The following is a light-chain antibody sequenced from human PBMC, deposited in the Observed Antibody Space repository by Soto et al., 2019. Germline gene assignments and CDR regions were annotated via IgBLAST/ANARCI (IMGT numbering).Light chain of an antibody. V-gene: IGLV2-23*02. CDR3: CSYAGSSTYV. Sequence: QSALTQPASVSGSPGQSITISCTGTSSDVGSYNLVSWYQQHPGKAPKLMIYEVSKRPSGVSNRFSGSKSGNTASLTISGLQAADEADYYCCSYAGSSTYVFGTGTKVPVL. CDR2: EVS. J-gene: IGLJ1*01. CDR1: SSDVGSYNL.